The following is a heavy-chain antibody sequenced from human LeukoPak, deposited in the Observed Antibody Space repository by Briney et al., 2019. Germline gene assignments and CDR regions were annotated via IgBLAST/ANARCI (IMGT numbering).Heavy chain of an antibody. CDR2: INHSGSA. J-gene: IGHJ5*02. Sequence: SETLSLTCAVYGGSFSGYYWSWIRQPPGKGLEWIGKINHSGSANYNPSLKSRVTISVDTSKNQFSLKLSSVTAADTAVYYCAGIAAGFNWFDPWGQGTLVTVSS. D-gene: IGHD6-13*01. CDR1: GGSFSGYY. V-gene: IGHV4-34*01. CDR3: AGIAAGFNWFDP.